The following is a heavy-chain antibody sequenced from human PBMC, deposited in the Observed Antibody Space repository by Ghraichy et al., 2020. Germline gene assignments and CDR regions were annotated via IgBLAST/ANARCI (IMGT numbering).Heavy chain of an antibody. CDR1: GFNFGDYA. CDR3: TRGARSYFGY. Sequence: GSLRLPCSASGFNFGDYAMSWVRQAAGMGLEWVGSIKSQDYGGTTEDAASVKGRFTISRDDSKSILYLQMNSLKTEDTAVYYCTRGARSYFGYWGPGTLVTVSS. J-gene: IGHJ4*02. V-gene: IGHV3-49*04. CDR2: IKSQDYGGTT. D-gene: IGHD3-10*01.